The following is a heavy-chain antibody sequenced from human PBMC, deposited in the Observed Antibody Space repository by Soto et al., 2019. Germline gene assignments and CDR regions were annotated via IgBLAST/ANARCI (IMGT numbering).Heavy chain of an antibody. CDR2: LSYDVRNK. V-gene: IGHV3-30*04. J-gene: IGHJ4*02. Sequence: GGSLRLSCAASGFTFSIYSMHWVRQAPGKGLEWVAVLSYDVRNKYYADSVKGRFTITRDNSKNMLYLQMNSLRAEDTAVYYSAREQVTGYYNFIGYWGQGTLVTVSS. CDR3: AREQVTGYYNFIGY. D-gene: IGHD3-9*01. CDR1: GFTFSIYS.